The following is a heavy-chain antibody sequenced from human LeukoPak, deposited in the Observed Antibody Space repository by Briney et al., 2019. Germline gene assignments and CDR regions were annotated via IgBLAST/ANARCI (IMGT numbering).Heavy chain of an antibody. CDR2: IIPILGIA. CDR3: ARDYGETTAFDI. Sequence: ASLRVPCKASGGTFSTYAINWVRQAPGQGLEWMGRIIPILGIANYAQKFQGRVTITADKSTTTAYMELSSLRSEDTAVYYCARDYGETTAFDIWGQGIMVTVSS. V-gene: IGHV1-69*04. CDR1: GGTFSTYA. D-gene: IGHD1-1*01. J-gene: IGHJ3*02.